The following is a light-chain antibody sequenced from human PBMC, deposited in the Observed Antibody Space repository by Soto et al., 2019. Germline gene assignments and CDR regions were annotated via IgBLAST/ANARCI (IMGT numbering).Light chain of an antibody. CDR1: QAIDSW. Sequence: DMQMTQSPSSVSASLGDRVNIXXRASQAIDSWLAWYQQKPGEAPKLXIFTGSLLHSGVPPRFSGSGAGTDFTLTISSLQPEDFATYYCQQTLSFPPTFGQGTKVDIK. V-gene: IGKV1-12*01. CDR2: TGS. CDR3: QQTLSFPPT. J-gene: IGKJ1*01.